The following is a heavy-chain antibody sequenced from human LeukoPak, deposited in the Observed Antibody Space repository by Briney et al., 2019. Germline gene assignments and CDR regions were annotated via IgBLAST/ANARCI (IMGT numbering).Heavy chain of an antibody. CDR2: ISAYNGNT. CDR1: GYTFTSYG. J-gene: IGHJ6*02. Sequence: ASVKVSCKASGYTFTSYGISWVRQAPGQGLEWMGWISAYNGNTNYAQKFQGRVTMTRNTSISTAYMELSSLRSEDTAVYYCARTRYDFWSGSQPNVYGMDVWGQGTTVTVSS. V-gene: IGHV1-18*01. CDR3: ARTRYDFWSGSQPNVYGMDV. D-gene: IGHD3-3*01.